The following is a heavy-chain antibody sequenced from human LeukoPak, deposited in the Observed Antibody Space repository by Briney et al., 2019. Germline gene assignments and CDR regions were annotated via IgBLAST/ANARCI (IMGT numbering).Heavy chain of an antibody. CDR2: IFTNGNT. D-gene: IGHD2-2*01. CDR3: AKVVPAARVLDY. V-gene: IGHV3-66*01. J-gene: IGHJ4*02. CDR1: GFSVSTNY. Sequence: GGSLRLSCAASGFSVSTNYMSWVRQAPGKGLEWVSVIFTNGNTAYVDSVKGRFTISRDNSKNMLYLQMNSLRAEDTAVYYCAKVVPAARVLDYWGQGALVTVSS.